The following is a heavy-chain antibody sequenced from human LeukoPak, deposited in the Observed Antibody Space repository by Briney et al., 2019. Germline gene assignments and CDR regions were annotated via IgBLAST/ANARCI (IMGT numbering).Heavy chain of an antibody. CDR3: AGDPDRRSDY. Sequence: GGSLRLSCAASGFTFSNFLMTWVRQAPGKGLEWVASISQEGSQRYNVDSAKGRFTISRDNAKNSLYLQMNSLRDEDTAIYYCAGDPDRRSDYWGQGTLVTVSS. D-gene: IGHD1-14*01. CDR1: GFTFSNFL. CDR2: ISQEGSQR. V-gene: IGHV3-7*01. J-gene: IGHJ4*02.